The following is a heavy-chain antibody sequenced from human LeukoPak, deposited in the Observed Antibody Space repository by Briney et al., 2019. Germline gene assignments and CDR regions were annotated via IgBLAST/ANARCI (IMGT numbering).Heavy chain of an antibody. CDR2: ISWNSGSI. D-gene: IGHD3-3*01. Sequence: GGSLRLSCAASGFTFDDYAMHWVRQAPGKGLEWVSGISWNSGSIGYADSVKGRFTISRDSAKNSLYLQMNSLRDEDTAVYYCARDFYYGPDFWGQGTLVTVSS. J-gene: IGHJ4*02. V-gene: IGHV3-9*01. CDR3: ARDFYYGPDF. CDR1: GFTFDDYA.